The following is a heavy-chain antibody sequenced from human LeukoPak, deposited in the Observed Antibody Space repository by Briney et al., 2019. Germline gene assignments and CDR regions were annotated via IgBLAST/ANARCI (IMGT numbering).Heavy chain of an antibody. CDR3: ARDKSRTYGSTDAFDI. CDR2: IYISGST. V-gene: IGHV4-4*07. J-gene: IGHJ3*02. Sequence: SETLSLTCSVSGGSISSYYWNWIRQPAGKGLEWIGRIYISGSTNYNPSLKSRVTMSVDTSKNQFSLKLSSVTAADTAVYYCARDKSRTYGSTDAFDIWGQGTMVTVSS. D-gene: IGHD3-10*01. CDR1: GGSISSYY.